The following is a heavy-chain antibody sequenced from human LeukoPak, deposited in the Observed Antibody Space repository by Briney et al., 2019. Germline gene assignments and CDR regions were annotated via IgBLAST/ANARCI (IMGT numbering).Heavy chain of an antibody. CDR2: IWYDGSNR. Sequence: SGGSLRLSCAASGFTFRGNGMHWVRQAPGKGLEWVAIIWYDGSNRYYADSVKGRFTISRDNSKNTLFLQMNSLTAEDTAVYYCARDQGTSVTAMVGGHSDYWGPGTLVTVSS. D-gene: IGHD4-17*01. J-gene: IGHJ4*02. V-gene: IGHV3-33*01. CDR1: GFTFRGNG. CDR3: ARDQGTSVTAMVGGHSDY.